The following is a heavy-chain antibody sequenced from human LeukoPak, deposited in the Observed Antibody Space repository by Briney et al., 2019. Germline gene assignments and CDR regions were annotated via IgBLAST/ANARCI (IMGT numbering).Heavy chain of an antibody. J-gene: IGHJ3*02. V-gene: IGHV1-69*13. D-gene: IGHD3-22*01. CDR2: IIPIFGTA. CDR3: ARDRPSGYYTFGAFDI. Sequence: ASVKVSFKASGGTFSSYAISWVRQAPGQGLEWMGGIIPIFGTANYSQKFQGRVTITADESTSTAYMELSSLRSEDTAVYYCARDRPSGYYTFGAFDIWGQGTMVTVSS. CDR1: GGTFSSYA.